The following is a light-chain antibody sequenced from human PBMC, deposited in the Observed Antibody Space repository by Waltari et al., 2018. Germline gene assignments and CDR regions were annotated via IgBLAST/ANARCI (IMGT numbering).Light chain of an antibody. CDR2: AAS. J-gene: IGKJ4*01. Sequence: DIQMTQSPSSLSASIGDRVTITCRASQSISSYINWYQQKQGKAPKLLIYAASSLQSGVPSRFSGSGSGTDFTLTISSLQPEDFATYYCQLSDTSSLTFGGGTKVEIK. V-gene: IGKV1-39*01. CDR1: QSISSY. CDR3: QLSDTSSLT.